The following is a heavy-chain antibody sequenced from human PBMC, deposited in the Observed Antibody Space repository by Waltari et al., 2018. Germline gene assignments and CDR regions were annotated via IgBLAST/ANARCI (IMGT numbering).Heavy chain of an antibody. J-gene: IGHJ4*02. CDR1: GDPISSTYFR. Sequence: QLQLQESGPGLVKPSETLSLTCTVSGDPISSTYFRWGWIRRPPGKGLEWIGHIPYGETAYYNPSLKGRATISVDTSGRHLSLKLTSVTAADTAVYYCASPPPTGGSSFDYWGQGTQVTVSS. D-gene: IGHD3-16*01. CDR3: ASPPPTGGSSFDY. CDR2: IPYGETA. V-gene: IGHV4-39*07.